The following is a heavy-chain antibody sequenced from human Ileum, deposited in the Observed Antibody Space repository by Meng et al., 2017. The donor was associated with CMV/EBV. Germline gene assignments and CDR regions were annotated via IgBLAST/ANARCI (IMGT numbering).Heavy chain of an antibody. J-gene: IGHJ6*02. V-gene: IGHV4-59*01. CDR2: IYYSGST. D-gene: IGHD1-1*01. CDR1: GGSISSYY. Sequence: SETLSLTCTVSGGSISSYYWSWIRQPPGKGLEWIGYIYYSGSTNYNPSLKSRVTISVDTSKNQFSRKLSSVTAADTAVYYCARLPTTGTGSDYYYYGMDVWGQGTTVTVSS. CDR3: ARLPTTGTGSDYYYYGMDV.